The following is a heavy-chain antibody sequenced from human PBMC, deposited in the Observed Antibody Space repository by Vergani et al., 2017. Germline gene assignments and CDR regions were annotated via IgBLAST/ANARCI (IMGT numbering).Heavy chain of an antibody. CDR3: ARERVGYCSSTSCYRRAFDI. V-gene: IGHV4-34*01. Sequence: QVQLQQWGAGLLKPSETLSLTCAVYGGSFSGYYWSWIRQPPGKGLEWIGEINHSGSTNYNPSLKIRVTISVDTSKNQFSRKLSSVTAADTAVYYCARERVGYCSSTSCYRRAFDIWGQGTMVTVSS. CDR2: INHSGST. J-gene: IGHJ3*02. D-gene: IGHD2-2*02. CDR1: GGSFSGYY.